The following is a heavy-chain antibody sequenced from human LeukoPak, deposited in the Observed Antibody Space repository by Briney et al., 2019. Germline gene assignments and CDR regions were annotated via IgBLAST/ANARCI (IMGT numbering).Heavy chain of an antibody. Sequence: GGSLRLSCAASGFTFSSYSMNWVRQAPGKGLGWVSSISSSSSYIYYADSVKGRFTISRDNAKNSLYLQMNSLRAEDTAVYYCARDSSGSYSGPGPVVYWGQGTLVTVSS. CDR3: ARDSSGSYSGPGPVVY. CDR1: GFTFSSYS. D-gene: IGHD1-26*01. V-gene: IGHV3-21*01. J-gene: IGHJ4*02. CDR2: ISSSSSYI.